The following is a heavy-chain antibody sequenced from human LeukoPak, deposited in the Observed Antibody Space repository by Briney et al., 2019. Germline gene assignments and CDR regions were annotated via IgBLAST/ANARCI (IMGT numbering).Heavy chain of an antibody. CDR3: ARDPLFGIVTLDY. J-gene: IGHJ4*02. V-gene: IGHV3-11*01. D-gene: IGHD3-16*01. CDR2: ISSSGSTI. CDR1: GFTFSDYY. Sequence: PGGSLRLSCAASGFTFSDYYMSWIRQAPGKGLEWVSYISSSGSTIYYADSVKGRFTISRDNAKNSLYLQMNSLRAEDTAVYYCARDPLFGIVTLDYWGQGTLVTVSS.